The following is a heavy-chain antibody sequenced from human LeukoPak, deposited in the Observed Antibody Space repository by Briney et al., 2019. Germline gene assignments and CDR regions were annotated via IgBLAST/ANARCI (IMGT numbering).Heavy chain of an antibody. J-gene: IGHJ4*02. V-gene: IGHV4-39*01. D-gene: IGHD6-13*01. CDR2: IYYSGST. Sequence: PSETLSLTCTVSGGSISSSSYYWDWIRQPPGKGLEWIGTIYYSGSTYYNPSLKSRVTISVDTSKNQFSLKLSSVTATDTAVYYCARLTSGWFSGWGQGTLVTVSS. CDR1: GGSISSSSYY. CDR3: ARLTSGWFSG.